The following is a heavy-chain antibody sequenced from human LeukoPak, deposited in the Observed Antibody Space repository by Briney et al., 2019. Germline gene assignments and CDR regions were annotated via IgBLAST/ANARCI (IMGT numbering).Heavy chain of an antibody. D-gene: IGHD3-3*01. CDR1: GYTFTSYY. CDR3: ARGTYYDFWSGYWGSSTIDY. J-gene: IGHJ4*02. Sequence: ASVKVSCRASGYTFTSYYMHWVRQAPGQGLEWMGVINPSGGSTTYTQKFQGRVTVTRDTSTRTVYMDLSSLRSEDTAVYYCARGTYYDFWSGYWGSSTIDYWGQGTLVTVSS. V-gene: IGHV1-46*03. CDR2: INPSGGST.